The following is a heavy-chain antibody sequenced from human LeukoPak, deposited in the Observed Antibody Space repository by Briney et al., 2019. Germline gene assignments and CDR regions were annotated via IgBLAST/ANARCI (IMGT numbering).Heavy chain of an antibody. Sequence: PGGSLRLSCAASGFTFSSYAMSWVRQAPGKGLEWVSAISGSGGSTYYADSVKGRFTISRDNSKNTLYLQMNSLRAEDTAVYYCAKDDPLEKQQLVGIFDYWGQGTLVTVSS. J-gene: IGHJ4*02. D-gene: IGHD6-13*01. V-gene: IGHV3-23*01. CDR2: ISGSGGST. CDR3: AKDDPLEKQQLVGIFDY. CDR1: GFTFSSYA.